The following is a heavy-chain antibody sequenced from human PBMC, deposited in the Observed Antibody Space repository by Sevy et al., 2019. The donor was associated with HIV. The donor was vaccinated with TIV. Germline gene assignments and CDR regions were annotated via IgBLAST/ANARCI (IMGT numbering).Heavy chain of an antibody. Sequence: SETLSLTCAVYGGSFSGYYWSWIRQSPGKGLEWIGEINHSGSTNYNPSLKSRVTISVDTSKKQFSLKLSSVTAADTAVYYCARYDFWSGFSKSNWFDPWGQGTLVTVSS. D-gene: IGHD3-3*01. CDR1: GGSFSGYY. CDR2: INHSGST. V-gene: IGHV4-34*01. J-gene: IGHJ5*02. CDR3: ARYDFWSGFSKSNWFDP.